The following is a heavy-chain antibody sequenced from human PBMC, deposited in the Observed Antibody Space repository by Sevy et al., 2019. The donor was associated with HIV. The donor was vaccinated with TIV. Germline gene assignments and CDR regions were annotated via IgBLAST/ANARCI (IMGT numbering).Heavy chain of an antibody. Sequence: SETLSLTCAVHDGSFSGYYWNWIRQLPGKGLEWIGEINESGITNYNPSLKSRATISVDTSKKEFSLKLNSVTAADTAVYFCARSPPVVVVPGAPSWFDPWGQGTLVTVSS. J-gene: IGHJ5*02. CDR3: ARSPPVVVVPGAPSWFDP. V-gene: IGHV4-34*01. D-gene: IGHD2-2*01. CDR2: INESGIT. CDR1: DGSFSGYY.